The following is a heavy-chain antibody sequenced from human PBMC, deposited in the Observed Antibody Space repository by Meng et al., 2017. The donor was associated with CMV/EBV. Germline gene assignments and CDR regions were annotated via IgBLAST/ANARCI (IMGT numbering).Heavy chain of an antibody. Sequence: SETLSLTCTVSGGSISSYYWSWIRQPPGKGLEWIGYIYYSGSTNYNPSLKSRVTISVDTSKNQFSLKLSSVTAADTAVYYCARAYQRPYGMDVWGQETTVTVSS. CDR1: GGSISSYY. CDR3: ARAYQRPYGMDV. CDR2: IYYSGST. J-gene: IGHJ6*02. D-gene: IGHD5-24*01. V-gene: IGHV4-59*01.